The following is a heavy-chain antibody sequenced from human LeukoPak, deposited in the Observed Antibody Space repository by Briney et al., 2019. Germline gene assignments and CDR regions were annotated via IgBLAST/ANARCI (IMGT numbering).Heavy chain of an antibody. CDR2: IYYSGST. D-gene: IGHD3-10*01. V-gene: IGHV4-59*01. CDR1: GGSISSYY. CDR3: ARETYYYGSGSYYFDP. Sequence: SETLSLTCTVSGGSISSYYWSWIRQPPGKGLEGSGDIYYSGSTNYNPSLKSRVTISVDTSKNQFSLKLSSVTAADTAVYYCARETYYYGSGSYYFDPWGQGTLVTVSS. J-gene: IGHJ5*02.